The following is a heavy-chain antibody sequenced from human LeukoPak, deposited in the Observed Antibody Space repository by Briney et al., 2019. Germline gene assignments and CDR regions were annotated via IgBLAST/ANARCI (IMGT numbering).Heavy chain of an antibody. Sequence: GGSLRLSCAASGFTFNSYGMHWVRQAPGKGLEWVAFIRYDGSNKYYADSVKGRFTISRDNSKNTLYLQMNSLRAEDTAVYYCAKDAKRYCSGGSCYSDFDYWGQGTLVTVSS. CDR3: AKDAKRYCSGGSCYSDFDY. J-gene: IGHJ4*02. CDR1: GFTFNSYG. V-gene: IGHV3-30*02. D-gene: IGHD2-15*01. CDR2: IRYDGSNK.